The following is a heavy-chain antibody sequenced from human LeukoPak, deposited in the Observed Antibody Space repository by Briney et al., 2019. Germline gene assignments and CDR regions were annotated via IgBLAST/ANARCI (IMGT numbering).Heavy chain of an antibody. D-gene: IGHD6-13*01. V-gene: IGHV3-30*04. J-gene: IGHJ4*02. CDR2: ISYDGSNK. CDR1: GFTFSSYA. CDR3: ARGRTRSAAVSF. Sequence: GGSLRLSCAASGFTFSSYAMHWVRQAPGKGLEWVAVISYDGSNKYYADSVKGRFTISRDNSKNTLYLQMNSLRAEDTAVYYCARGRTRSAAVSFGGQGTLVTVSS.